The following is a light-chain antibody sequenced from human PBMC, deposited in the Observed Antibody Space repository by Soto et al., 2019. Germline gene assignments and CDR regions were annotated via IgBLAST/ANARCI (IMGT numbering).Light chain of an antibody. Sequence: EIVMTQSPATLSVSPGERATLSCRASQNINSNLAWYQQKPDQAPRLLIYDTSARATGIPARFSGSGSGTEFTLTISSLQSEDFAVYYCQQYNNWPLTFGGGTKVEIK. CDR1: QNINSN. CDR2: DTS. CDR3: QQYNNWPLT. J-gene: IGKJ4*01. V-gene: IGKV3-15*01.